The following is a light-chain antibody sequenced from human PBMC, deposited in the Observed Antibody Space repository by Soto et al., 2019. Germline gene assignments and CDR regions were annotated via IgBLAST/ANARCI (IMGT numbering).Light chain of an antibody. CDR2: DTS. J-gene: IGKJ1*01. CDR1: QSISSW. Sequence: DIQMTQSPSTLSASVGDRVTITCRASQSISSWLAWYQQKPGKATKLLIYDTSSLESGVPSRFSGSGSGTKFTLTIICLQPDDFATYYCQQYNSYSWTFGQGTKVEIK. CDR3: QQYNSYSWT. V-gene: IGKV1-5*01.